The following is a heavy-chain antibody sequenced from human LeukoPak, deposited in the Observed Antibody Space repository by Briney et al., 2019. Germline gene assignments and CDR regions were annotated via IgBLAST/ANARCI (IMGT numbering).Heavy chain of an antibody. CDR3: ATRGGYSYGLSLQYFDL. D-gene: IGHD5-18*01. J-gene: IGHJ2*01. CDR2: IYYSGST. Sequence: SQTLSLTCTVSGGSISRGDYYWSWTRQPPGKGLEWIGYIYYSGSTYYNPSLKSRVTISVDTSKNQFSLKLSSVTAADTAVYYCATRGGYSYGLSLQYFDLWGRGPLVTVSS. CDR1: GGSISRGDYY. V-gene: IGHV4-30-4*01.